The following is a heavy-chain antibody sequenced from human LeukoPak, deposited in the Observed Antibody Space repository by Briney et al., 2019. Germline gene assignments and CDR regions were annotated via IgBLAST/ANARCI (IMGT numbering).Heavy chain of an antibody. CDR1: GFTFSSYE. D-gene: IGHD3-22*01. CDR2: ISSSGSTI. Sequence: GGSLRLSCAASGFTFSSYEMNWVRQAPGKGREWVSYISSSGSTIYYADSVKGRFTISRDNAKNSLYLQMNSLRAEDTAAYYCARDRITMIVVVRFDYWGQGTLVTVSS. CDR3: ARDRITMIVVVRFDY. J-gene: IGHJ4*02. V-gene: IGHV3-48*03.